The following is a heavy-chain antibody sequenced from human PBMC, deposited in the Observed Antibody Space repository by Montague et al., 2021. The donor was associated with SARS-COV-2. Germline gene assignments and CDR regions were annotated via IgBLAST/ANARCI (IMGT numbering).Heavy chain of an antibody. CDR1: GFTVSDNY. D-gene: IGHD3-22*01. Sequence: SLRLSCAASGFTVSDNYMNWVRQAPGKGLEWVSVIYSGENKYYADSVKGRFTISRDNSKNTLYLQMNSLRADDTAMYYCARDKPGDYDGPGVFDMWGRGTMVTVSS. CDR3: ARDKPGDYDGPGVFDM. CDR2: IYSGENK. V-gene: IGHV3-53*01. J-gene: IGHJ3*02.